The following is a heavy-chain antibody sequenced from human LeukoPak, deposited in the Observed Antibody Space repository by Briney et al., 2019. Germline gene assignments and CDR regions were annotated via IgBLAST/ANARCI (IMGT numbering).Heavy chain of an antibody. V-gene: IGHV4-61*01. CDR2: IYYSGST. J-gene: IGHJ2*01. CDR1: GGSVSSGNYY. Sequence: XETLSLTCTVSGGSVSSGNYYWSWIRQPPGTGLEWIGYIYYSGSTNYNPSLKSRVTISVDTSKNQFSLKLTSVTAADTAVYYCARGVGAVYWYFDLWGRGTLVTVSS. CDR3: ARGVGAVYWYFDL. D-gene: IGHD1-26*01.